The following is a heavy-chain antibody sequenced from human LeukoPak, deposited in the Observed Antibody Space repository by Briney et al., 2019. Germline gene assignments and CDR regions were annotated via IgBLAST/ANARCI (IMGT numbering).Heavy chain of an antibody. CDR2: INHSGST. J-gene: IGHJ4*02. CDR3: ARGRDSYGNYFDY. D-gene: IGHD5-18*01. V-gene: IGHV4-34*01. Sequence: PSETLSLTCAVYGGSFSGYYWSWIRQPPGKGREWIGEINHSGSTNYNPSLKSRVTISVDTSKNQFSLKLSSVTAADTAVYYCARGRDSYGNYFDYWGQGTLVTVSS. CDR1: GGSFSGYY.